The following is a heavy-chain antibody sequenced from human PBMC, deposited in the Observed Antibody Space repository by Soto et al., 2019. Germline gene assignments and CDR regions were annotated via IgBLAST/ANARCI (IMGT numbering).Heavy chain of an antibody. J-gene: IGHJ5*02. CDR3: VQGRYPTLATPLDH. V-gene: IGHV3-9*01. Sequence: PGGSLRLSCSASGFTFDNCAMHWVRQAPGKGLEWVSGISWDSTTVGYADSVKGRFTISRDDAKNSLYLQMNSLRREDTALYYCVQGRYPTLATPLDHWGQGTLATVCS. CDR1: GFTFDNCA. D-gene: IGHD1-1*01. CDR2: ISWDSTTV.